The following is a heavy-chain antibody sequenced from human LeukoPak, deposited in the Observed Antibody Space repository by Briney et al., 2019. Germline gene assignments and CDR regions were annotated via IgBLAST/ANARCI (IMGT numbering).Heavy chain of an antibody. D-gene: IGHD3-10*01. CDR2: ISSSGSTI. V-gene: IGHV3-48*03. CDR1: GFTFSSYE. CDR3: ARAPTMVRGVIYYGMDV. J-gene: IGHJ6*02. Sequence: PGGSLRLSCAASGFTFSSYEMNWVRQAPGKGLEWVSYISSSGSTIYYADSVKGRFTISRDNAKNSLYLQMNSLRAEDTAVYYCARAPTMVRGVIYYGMDVWGQGTTVTVS.